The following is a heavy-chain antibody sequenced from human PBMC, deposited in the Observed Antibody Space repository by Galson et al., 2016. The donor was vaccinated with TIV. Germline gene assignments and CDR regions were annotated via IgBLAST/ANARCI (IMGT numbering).Heavy chain of an antibody. V-gene: IGHV3-21*04. CDR2: LSRDSSDI. J-gene: IGHJ6*02. CDR3: TKVPSSGFSYYYGMDV. D-gene: IGHD3-22*01. CDR1: GFTFASYG. Sequence: SLRLSCAASGFTFASYGMNWVRQAPGKGLEWVSSLSRDSSDIYYAEPLKGRFTISRDNSKNTLFLQMNSLRAEDTAVYYCTKVPSSGFSYYYGMDVWGQGTTVTVPS.